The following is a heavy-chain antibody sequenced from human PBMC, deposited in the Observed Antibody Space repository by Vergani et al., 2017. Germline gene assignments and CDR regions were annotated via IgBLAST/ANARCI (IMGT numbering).Heavy chain of an antibody. V-gene: IGHV4-61*02. Sequence: QVQLQESGPGLVKPSQTLSLTCTVSGGPISSGSYYWSWIRQPAGKGLEWIGRIYTSGSTNYNPSLKSRVTISVDTSTNQFSLKLGSVTAADAAVYYCASSHTTPFDYWGEGTLVTVSS. CDR1: GGPISSGSYY. CDR2: IYTSGST. J-gene: IGHJ4*02. D-gene: IGHD4-17*01. CDR3: ASSHTTPFDY.